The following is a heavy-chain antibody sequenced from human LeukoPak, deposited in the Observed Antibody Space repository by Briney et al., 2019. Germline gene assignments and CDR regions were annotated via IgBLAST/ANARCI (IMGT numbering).Heavy chain of an antibody. Sequence: SETLSLTCTVSGGSISTSNYYWGWIRQPPGKGLEWIGNIFYSGSTYYSPSLKSQVTISLDTSKNQFSLKLSSVTAADAAVYYCARDCSGGTCYLGVLDYWGQGIVVTVSS. V-gene: IGHV4-39*07. CDR1: GGSISTSNYY. CDR2: IFYSGST. D-gene: IGHD2-15*01. J-gene: IGHJ4*02. CDR3: ARDCSGGTCYLGVLDY.